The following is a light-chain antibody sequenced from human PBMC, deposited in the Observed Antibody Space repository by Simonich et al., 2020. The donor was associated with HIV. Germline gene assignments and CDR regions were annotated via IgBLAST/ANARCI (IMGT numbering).Light chain of an antibody. CDR1: QSVSHT. CDR2: GAS. V-gene: IGKV3-15*01. J-gene: IGKJ4*01. CDR3: QQYNKWPLT. Sequence: EIVMTQSPVTLSVSPGERAPLSCRVSQSVSHTLAWYQQKPGQAPRLLIYGASTRATGVPDRFSGSGSGTEFSLTISSLQSEDSAVYYCQQYNKWPLTFGGGTKVEIK.